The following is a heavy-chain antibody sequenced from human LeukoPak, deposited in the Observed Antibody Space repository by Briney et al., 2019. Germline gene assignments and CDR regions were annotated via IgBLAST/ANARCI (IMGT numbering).Heavy chain of an antibody. D-gene: IGHD3-22*01. CDR3: ARSYYVSGPPFDY. J-gene: IGHJ4*02. Sequence: SETLSLTCAVYGGTFSGYYWSWIRQPPGKGLEWIGEINHSGSTNYNPSLKSRVTISVDTSKIQFSLKLSSETAADTAVYYCARSYYVSGPPFDYWGQGTLVTVSS. CDR2: INHSGST. CDR1: GGTFSGYY. V-gene: IGHV4-34*01.